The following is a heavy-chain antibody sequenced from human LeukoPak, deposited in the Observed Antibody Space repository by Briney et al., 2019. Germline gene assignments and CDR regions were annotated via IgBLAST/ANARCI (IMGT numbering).Heavy chain of an antibody. J-gene: IGHJ4*02. V-gene: IGHV1-69*05. Sequence: SVKVSCKASGGTFSSYAISWVRQAPGQGLEWMGGIIPIFGTANYARKFQGRVTITTDESTSTAYMELSSLRSEDTAVYYCARARLDDYGDYPPDYWGQGTLVTVSS. CDR1: GGTFSSYA. CDR2: IIPIFGTA. CDR3: ARARLDDYGDYPPDY. D-gene: IGHD4-17*01.